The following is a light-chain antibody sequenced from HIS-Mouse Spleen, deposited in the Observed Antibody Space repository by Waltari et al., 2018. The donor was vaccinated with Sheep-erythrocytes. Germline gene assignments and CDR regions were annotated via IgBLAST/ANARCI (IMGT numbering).Light chain of an antibody. V-gene: IGLV2-11*01. CDR1: SSDACGYNY. CDR3: CSYAGSYNHV. J-gene: IGLJ1*01. CDR2: DAS. Sequence: QSPLTQPRSVPGSPGPSVPISSPGTSSDACGYNYVSWYQQHPGKAPNLMIYDASKRPSGVPDRFSGSKSGNTASLTISGLQAEDEADYYCCSYAGSYNHVFATGTKVTVL.